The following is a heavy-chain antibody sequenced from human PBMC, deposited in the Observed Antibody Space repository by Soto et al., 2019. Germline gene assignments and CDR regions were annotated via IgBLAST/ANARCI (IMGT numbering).Heavy chain of an antibody. CDR2: IVAASGKT. CDR3: AATLEWGSYAFGRYPS. J-gene: IGHJ4*02. Sequence: ASVKVSCKGSGFTFSRSAVQWVRQARGQGLEWIGWIVAASGKTDYSQIFQERVTITRDMSTSTAYMELSSLSSEDTAVYYCAATLEWGSYAFGRYPSWGQGTLATV. CDR1: GFTFSRSA. D-gene: IGHD3-16*01. V-gene: IGHV1-58*01.